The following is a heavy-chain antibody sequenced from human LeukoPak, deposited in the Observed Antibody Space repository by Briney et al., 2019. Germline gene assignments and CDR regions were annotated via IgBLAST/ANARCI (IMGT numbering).Heavy chain of an antibody. CDR3: ARAHFDSSGYYDAFDI. J-gene: IGHJ3*02. Sequence: GGSLSLSCAASGFTFSSYSMTWVRQAPGRGLVWVSRINGGGSSTRYADSVKGRFTISRDNAKNTLYVQLNSLRVEDTAVYYCARAHFDSSGYYDAFDIWGQGILVTVSS. CDR2: INGGGSST. V-gene: IGHV3-74*01. D-gene: IGHD3-22*01. CDR1: GFTFSSYS.